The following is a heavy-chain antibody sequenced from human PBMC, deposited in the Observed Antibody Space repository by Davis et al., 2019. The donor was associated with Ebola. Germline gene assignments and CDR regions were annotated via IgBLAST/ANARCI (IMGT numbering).Heavy chain of an antibody. CDR1: GYTFTSYY. CDR3: ARGYDFWSGYYLEYYYYGMDV. J-gene: IGHJ6*02. Sequence: ASVKVSCKASGYTFTSYYMHWVRQAPGQGLEWMGIINPSGGSTSYAQKFQGRVTMTRDTSTSTVYMELSSLRSEDTAVYYCARGYDFWSGYYLEYYYYGMDVWGQGTTVTVSS. D-gene: IGHD3-3*01. V-gene: IGHV1-46*01. CDR2: INPSGGST.